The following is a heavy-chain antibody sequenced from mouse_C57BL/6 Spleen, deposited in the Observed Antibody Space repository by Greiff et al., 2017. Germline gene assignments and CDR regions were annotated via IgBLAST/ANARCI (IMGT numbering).Heavy chain of an antibody. Sequence: VQRVESGPGLVQPSQSLSITCTVSGFSLTSYGVHWVRQSPGKGLEWLGVIWSGGSTDYNAAFISRLSISKDNSKSQVFFKMNSLQADDTAIYYCARNPGYYGSSYVAMDYWGQGTSVTVSS. CDR1: GFSLTSYG. J-gene: IGHJ4*01. V-gene: IGHV2-2*01. CDR2: IWSGGST. CDR3: ARNPGYYGSSYVAMDY. D-gene: IGHD1-1*01.